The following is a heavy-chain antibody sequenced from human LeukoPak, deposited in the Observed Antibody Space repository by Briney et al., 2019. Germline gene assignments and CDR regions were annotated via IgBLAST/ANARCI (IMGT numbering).Heavy chain of an antibody. J-gene: IGHJ4*02. Sequence: SGPTLVKPTETLTLTCNVSGFSLNSDRLGVSWIRQPPGKALEWLAHVFAIDEKSYSTTLKDRLTISQDTSKGQVVLTMTDMESVDTATYYCARMSYGSAYFRFDFWGQGALVTVSS. CDR2: VFAIDEK. D-gene: IGHD3-22*01. CDR3: ARMSYGSAYFRFDF. CDR1: GFSLNSDRLG. V-gene: IGHV2-26*01.